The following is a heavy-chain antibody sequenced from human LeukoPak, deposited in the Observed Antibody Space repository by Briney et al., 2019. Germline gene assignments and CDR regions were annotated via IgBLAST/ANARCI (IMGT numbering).Heavy chain of an antibody. Sequence: GGSLRLSCAASGFTFSSYSMNWVRQAPGKGLEWVSSISSSSSYIYYADSVKGRFTISRDNAKNSLYLQMNSLRAEDTAVYYRARDASVRPYYYDSSGYYGTSGAFDIWGQGTMVTVSS. J-gene: IGHJ3*02. CDR2: ISSSSSYI. CDR3: ARDASVRPYYYDSSGYYGTSGAFDI. D-gene: IGHD3-22*01. CDR1: GFTFSSYS. V-gene: IGHV3-21*01.